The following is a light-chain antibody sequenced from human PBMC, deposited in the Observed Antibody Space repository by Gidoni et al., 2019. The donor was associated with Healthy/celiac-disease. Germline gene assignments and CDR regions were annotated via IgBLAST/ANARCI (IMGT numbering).Light chain of an antibody. CDR2: GKN. CDR1: SLRSYY. Sequence: SSALTQDPAVSVALGQTVRITCQGDSLRSYYASWYQQKPGQAPVLVIYGKNNRPSGIPDRLSGSSSGNTASLTITGAQAEDEADYYCNSRDSSGNRRYVVGTGTKVTVL. CDR3: NSRDSSGNRRYV. V-gene: IGLV3-19*01. J-gene: IGLJ1*01.